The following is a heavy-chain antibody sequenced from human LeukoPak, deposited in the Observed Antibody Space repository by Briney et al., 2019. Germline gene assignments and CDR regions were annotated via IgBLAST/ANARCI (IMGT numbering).Heavy chain of an antibody. J-gene: IGHJ4*02. CDR3: ARDLWGTTVVTRSLDY. CDR2: IIPIFGTA. Sequence: GGSLRLSCAASGFTFSSYAISWVRQAPGQGLEWMGGIIPIFGTANYAQKFQGRVTITADESTSTAYMELSSLRSEDTAVYYCARDLWGTTVVTRSLDYWGQGTLVTVSS. D-gene: IGHD4-23*01. CDR1: GFTFSSYA. V-gene: IGHV1-69*01.